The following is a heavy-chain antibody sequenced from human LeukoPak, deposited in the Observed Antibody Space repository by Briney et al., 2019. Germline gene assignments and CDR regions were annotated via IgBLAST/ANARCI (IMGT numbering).Heavy chain of an antibody. V-gene: IGHV4-39*01. Sequence: SETLSLTCTVSGASISSSPYYWGWIRQPPGKGLEWIVSSYYSRSTYYNPSLKSRVTISLDTSKNQFSLKLSSVTGADTAVYFCAIGLNYFDSWGQRTLVTVSS. CDR3: AIGLNYFDS. J-gene: IGHJ4*02. CDR1: GASISSSPYY. CDR2: SYYSRST. D-gene: IGHD3/OR15-3a*01.